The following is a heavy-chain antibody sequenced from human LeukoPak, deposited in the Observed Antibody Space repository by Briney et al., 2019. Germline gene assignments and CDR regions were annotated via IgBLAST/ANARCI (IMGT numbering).Heavy chain of an antibody. CDR1: GGSISSSSYY. CDR3: ARGLRVRFLEWSRGVGY. V-gene: IGHV4-39*01. CDR2: IYYSGST. Sequence: SETLSLTCTVSGGSISSSSYYWGWIRQPPGKGLEWIGSIYYSGSTYYNPSLKSRVTISVDTSKNQFSLKLSSVTAADTAVYYCARGLRVRFLEWSRGVGYWGQGTLVTVSS. J-gene: IGHJ4*02. D-gene: IGHD3-3*01.